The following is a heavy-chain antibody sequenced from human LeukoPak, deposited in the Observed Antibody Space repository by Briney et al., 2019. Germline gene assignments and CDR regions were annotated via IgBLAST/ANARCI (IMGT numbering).Heavy chain of an antibody. CDR2: ISYDGSNK. Sequence: GRSLRLSCAASGFTFSGYAMHWVRQAPGKGLEWVAVISYDGSNKYYADSVKGRFTISRDNSKNTLYLQMNSLRAEDTAVYYCAREPQPYYDFWSGYYSHWGQGTLVTVSS. J-gene: IGHJ4*02. CDR3: AREPQPYYDFWSGYYSH. V-gene: IGHV3-30-3*01. CDR1: GFTFSGYA. D-gene: IGHD3-3*01.